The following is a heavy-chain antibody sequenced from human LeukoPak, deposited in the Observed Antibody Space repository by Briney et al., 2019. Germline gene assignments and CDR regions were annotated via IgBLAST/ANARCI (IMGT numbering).Heavy chain of an antibody. CDR1: GFTVSSNY. Sequence: RPGGSLRLSCAASGFTVSSNYMSWVRQAPGKGLEWVSVIYSGGSTYYADSVKGRFTISRDNSKNTLYLQMSSLRVEDTAVYYCARGNCSGTSCHTSYWGQGTLVTV. CDR2: IYSGGST. CDR3: ARGNCSGTSCHTSY. D-gene: IGHD2-15*01. J-gene: IGHJ4*02. V-gene: IGHV3-66*01.